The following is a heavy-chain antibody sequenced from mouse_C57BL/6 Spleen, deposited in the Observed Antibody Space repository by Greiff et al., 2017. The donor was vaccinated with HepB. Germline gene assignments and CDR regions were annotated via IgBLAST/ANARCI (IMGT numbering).Heavy chain of an antibody. V-gene: IGHV5-6*01. CDR1: GFTFSSYG. D-gene: IGHD2-4*01. J-gene: IGHJ3*01. Sequence: EVNLVESGGDLVKPGGSLKLSCAASGFTFSSYGMSWVRQTPDKRLEWVATISSGGSYTYYPDSVKGRFTISRDNAKNTLYLQMSSLKSEDTAMYYCARQGDYGGFAYWGQGTLVTVSA. CDR3: ARQGDYGGFAY. CDR2: ISSGGSYT.